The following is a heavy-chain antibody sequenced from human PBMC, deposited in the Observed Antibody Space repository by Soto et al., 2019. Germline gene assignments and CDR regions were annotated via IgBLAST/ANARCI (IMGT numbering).Heavy chain of an antibody. CDR3: AKWGQNPASRPNFDY. CDR2: MNPNSGNT. J-gene: IGHJ4*02. V-gene: IGHV1-8*01. CDR1: GYTFTNYD. D-gene: IGHD3-16*01. Sequence: QVQLVQSGAEVKKPGASVNVSCKTSGYTFTNYDINWVRQAPGQGLEWMGWMNPNSGNTGYAQQFQGRVRITRHTALSTAYMELSGLRSEDSAVYFCAKWGQNPASRPNFDYWGQGTLVTVSS.